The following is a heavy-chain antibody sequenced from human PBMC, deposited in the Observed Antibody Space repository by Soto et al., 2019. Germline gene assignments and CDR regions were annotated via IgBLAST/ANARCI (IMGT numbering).Heavy chain of an antibody. Sequence: ESGGGLVQPGGSLRLSCAASGFTFSSYSMNWVRQAPGKGLEWVSYISSSSSTIYYADSVKGRFTISRDNAKNSLYLQMNSLRAEDTAVYYCARPPAVFRGVIPYFDYWGQGTLVTVSS. V-gene: IGHV3-48*01. D-gene: IGHD3-10*01. CDR1: GFTFSSYS. CDR2: ISSSSSTI. J-gene: IGHJ4*02. CDR3: ARPPAVFRGVIPYFDY.